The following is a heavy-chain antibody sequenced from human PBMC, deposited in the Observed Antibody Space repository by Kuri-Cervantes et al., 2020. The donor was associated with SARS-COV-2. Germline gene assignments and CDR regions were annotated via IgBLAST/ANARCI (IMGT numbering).Heavy chain of an antibody. V-gene: IGHV1-69*06. CDR3: ARASVSYHDILTGYYGTKNSPFDP. Sequence: SVNVSCKASVGTFSSYAIIWVRQAPGQGLEWMGGIIPIFGTANYAQKFQGRVTITADKSTSTAYMELSSLRSEDTAVYYCARASVSYHDILTGYYGTKNSPFDPWGQGTLVTVSS. J-gene: IGHJ5*02. CDR2: IIPIFGTA. D-gene: IGHD3-9*01. CDR1: VGTFSSYA.